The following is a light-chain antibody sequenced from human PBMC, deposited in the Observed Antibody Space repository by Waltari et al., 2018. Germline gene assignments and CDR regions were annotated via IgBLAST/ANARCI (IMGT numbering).Light chain of an antibody. CDR2: EAS. J-gene: IGKJ4*01. Sequence: DIQLTQSPSFLSASVRDRVTITCRASQTISSWLAWYQQKPGKAPKLLIYEASNLESGVPSRFSGSGFGTEFTLTISSLQPDDFATYYCQQYNSYPLTFGGGTRVEIK. CDR3: QQYNSYPLT. V-gene: IGKV1-5*03. CDR1: QTISSW.